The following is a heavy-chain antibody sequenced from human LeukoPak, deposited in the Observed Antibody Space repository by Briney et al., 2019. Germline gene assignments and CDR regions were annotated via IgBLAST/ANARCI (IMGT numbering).Heavy chain of an antibody. D-gene: IGHD6-19*01. J-gene: IGHJ4*02. CDR3: ARGPRNRYSSGYY. CDR2: MNPNGGNT. V-gene: IGHV1-8*01. CDR1: EYTFTSYD. Sequence: ASVKVSCKASEYTFTSYDINWVRQATGRGLEWMGWMNPNGGNTGYAQKFQGRVTITRNTSISTAYMELSSLRSEDTAVYYCARGPRNRYSSGYYWSQGTLVTVSS.